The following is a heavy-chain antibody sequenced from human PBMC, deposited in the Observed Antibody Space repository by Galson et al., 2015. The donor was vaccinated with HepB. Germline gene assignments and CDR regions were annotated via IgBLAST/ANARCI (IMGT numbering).Heavy chain of an antibody. Sequence: SLRLSCAASGFTFDDYTMHWVRQAPGKGLEWVSLISWDGGSTYYADSVKGRFTISRDNSKNSLYLQMNSLRTEDTALYYCAKDLFLSYDILTGGPLGAFDIWGQGTMVTVSS. CDR2: ISWDGGST. CDR1: GFTFDDYT. J-gene: IGHJ3*02. V-gene: IGHV3-43*01. CDR3: AKDLFLSYDILTGGPLGAFDI. D-gene: IGHD3-9*01.